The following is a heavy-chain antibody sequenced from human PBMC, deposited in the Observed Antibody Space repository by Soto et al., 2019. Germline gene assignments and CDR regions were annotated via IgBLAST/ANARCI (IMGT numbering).Heavy chain of an antibody. CDR2: IIPIFGTA. V-gene: IGHV1-69*01. Sequence: QVQLVQSGAEVKKPGSSVKVACKASGGTFSSYAISWVRQAPGQGLEWMGGIIPIFGTANYAQKCQGRVTITADESTSTAYMELSSLRSEDTAVYYCASSDPYYDFWSGYSASYFDYWGQGTLVTVSS. CDR1: GGTFSSYA. J-gene: IGHJ4*02. CDR3: ASSDPYYDFWSGYSASYFDY. D-gene: IGHD3-3*01.